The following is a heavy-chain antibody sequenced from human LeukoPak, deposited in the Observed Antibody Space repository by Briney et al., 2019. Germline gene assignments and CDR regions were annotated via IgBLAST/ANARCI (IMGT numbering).Heavy chain of an antibody. D-gene: IGHD2-2*01. Sequence: GGSLRLSCAASGFTFSNYAIHWVRQAPGKGLEWVAFIRYDGSDKYYAGSVKGRFTISRDNSKNTLYLQMNSLRAEDTAVYYCAKFSCSSASCYDPNISIHYYYYMDVWGKGTTVTVSS. CDR2: IRYDGSDK. J-gene: IGHJ6*03. CDR3: AKFSCSSASCYDPNISIHYYYYMDV. CDR1: GFTFSNYA. V-gene: IGHV3-30*02.